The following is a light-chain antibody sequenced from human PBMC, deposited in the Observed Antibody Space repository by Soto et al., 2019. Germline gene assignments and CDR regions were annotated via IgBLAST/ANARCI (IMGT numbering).Light chain of an antibody. Sequence: DIQMTQSPSTLSASVGDRVTITCRASQSISSWLAWYQQKPGKAPKLLIYAASSLQSGVPVRFSGSGSGTDFTLSISSLEPEDVATYFCQQLDSFPLTFGQGTRLEIK. CDR1: QSISSW. CDR3: QQLDSFPLT. CDR2: AAS. J-gene: IGKJ5*01. V-gene: IGKV1-12*01.